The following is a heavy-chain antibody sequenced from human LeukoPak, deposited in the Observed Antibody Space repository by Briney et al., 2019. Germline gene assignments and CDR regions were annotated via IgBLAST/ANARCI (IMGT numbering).Heavy chain of an antibody. CDR1: GGSFSAYY. J-gene: IGHJ5*02. V-gene: IGHV4-34*01. CDR2: INPSGTT. D-gene: IGHD5-18*01. CDR3: ARVDTAMSAFDR. Sequence: PSETLSLTCAVYGGSFSAYYWNWIRQPPGKGLEWIGQINPSGTTNYTPSLKSRVTISVDTSKNQLSLKLSSVTAADTAVYYCARVDTAMSAFDRWGQGTLVTVSS.